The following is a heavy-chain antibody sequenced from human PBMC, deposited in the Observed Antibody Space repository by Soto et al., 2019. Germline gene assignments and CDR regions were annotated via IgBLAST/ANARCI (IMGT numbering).Heavy chain of an antibody. CDR3: ARHTSGWHYYDY. D-gene: IGHD6-19*01. CDR1: GFNLSDHY. Sequence: GGSLRLSCAASGFNLSDHYMNWVRQAPGKGLEWVSYISGSSRYTNFADSVKGRFTISRGNAKNSLYLQMNSLRVEDTAVYYCARHTSGWHYYDYWGQGTPVTVSS. J-gene: IGHJ4*02. V-gene: IGHV3-11*06. CDR2: ISGSSRYT.